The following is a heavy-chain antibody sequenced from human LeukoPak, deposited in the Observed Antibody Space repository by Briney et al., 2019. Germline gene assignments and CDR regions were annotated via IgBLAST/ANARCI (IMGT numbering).Heavy chain of an antibody. J-gene: IGHJ5*02. V-gene: IGHV3-21*01. CDR2: ISSSSSYI. D-gene: IGHD3-22*01. CDR3: ARDADSSGYVGWFDP. CDR1: GFTFSSYS. Sequence: GGSLRLSCAASGFTFSSYSMNWVRQAPGKGLEWVSSISSSSSYIYYAYSVKGRFTISRDNAKNSLYLQMNSLRDEDTDVYYCARDADSSGYVGWFDPWGQGTLVTVSS.